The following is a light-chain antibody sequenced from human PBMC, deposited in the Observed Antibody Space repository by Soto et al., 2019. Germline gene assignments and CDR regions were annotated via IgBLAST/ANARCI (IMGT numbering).Light chain of an antibody. J-gene: IGKJ1*01. CDR3: QQYNGYSRT. Sequence: DIQMTQSPSSLSASVGDSVTITCRASQSISTYLNWYQQKLGKAPKLLISAASSLQSGVPSRFSGSGSGTYFTLTISSMQPDDFATFYCQQYNGYSRTFGQGTKLDIK. CDR1: QSISTY. V-gene: IGKV1-39*01. CDR2: AAS.